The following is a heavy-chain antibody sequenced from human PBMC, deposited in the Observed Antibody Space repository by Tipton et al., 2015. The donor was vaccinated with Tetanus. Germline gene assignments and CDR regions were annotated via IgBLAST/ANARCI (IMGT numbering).Heavy chain of an antibody. V-gene: IGHV1-8*02. CDR2: LNPKSGSE. Sequence: QLVQSGAEVKKPGASVKVSCKASGYTFTSYGLNWVRKAAGRGFEWMGWLNPKSGSEAYAPRFQGRVTMTTNTSITTAFMEVASLTYEDTAVYYCARDGGNYFYYGMNVWGRGAAVTVSS. CDR1: GYTFTSYG. CDR3: ARDGGNYFYYGMNV. J-gene: IGHJ6*04.